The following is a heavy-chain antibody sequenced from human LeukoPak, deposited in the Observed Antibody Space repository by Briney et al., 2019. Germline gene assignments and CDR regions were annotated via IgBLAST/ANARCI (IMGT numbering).Heavy chain of an antibody. CDR3: ARDQQQLYADGAFDI. CDR1: GGSISSGSYY. J-gene: IGHJ3*02. CDR2: IYTSGST. D-gene: IGHD6-13*01. Sequence: PSQTLSLTCTVSGGSISSGSYYWCWIRQPAGEGLEWIGRIYTSGSTNYNPSLKSRVTISVDTSKNQFSLKLSSVTAADTAVYYCARDQQQLYADGAFDIWGQGTMVTVSS. V-gene: IGHV4-61*02.